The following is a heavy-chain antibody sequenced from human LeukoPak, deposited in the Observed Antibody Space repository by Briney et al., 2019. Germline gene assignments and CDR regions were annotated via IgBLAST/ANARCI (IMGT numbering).Heavy chain of an antibody. V-gene: IGHV1-69*05. CDR1: GGTFSSYA. Sequence: AASVTVSCKASGGTFSSYAITWVRQAPGQGLEWMGGIIPIFDTPNYAQKFQGRVTITTDESTSTAYMELSSLRSEDTAVYYCARGINGPTAMYNRLDYWGQGTLVTVSS. CDR3: ARGINGPTAMYNRLDY. J-gene: IGHJ4*02. D-gene: IGHD2-2*01. CDR2: IIPIFDTP.